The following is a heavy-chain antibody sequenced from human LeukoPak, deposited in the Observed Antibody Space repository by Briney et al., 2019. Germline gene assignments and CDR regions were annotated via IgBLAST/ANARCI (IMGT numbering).Heavy chain of an antibody. CDR1: GGSISSSSYY. D-gene: IGHD4/OR15-4a*01. Sequence: SETLSLTCTVAGGSISSSSYYWGWIRQPPGKGLEWIGSIYHSGSTYYNPSLKSRVTISVDTSKNQFSLKLSSVTAADTAVYYCARAVYGGSSPDYWGQGTLVTVSS. CDR2: IYHSGST. V-gene: IGHV4-39*07. J-gene: IGHJ4*02. CDR3: ARAVYGGSSPDY.